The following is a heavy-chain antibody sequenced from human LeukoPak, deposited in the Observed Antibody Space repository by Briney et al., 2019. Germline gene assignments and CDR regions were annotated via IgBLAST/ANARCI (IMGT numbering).Heavy chain of an antibody. J-gene: IGHJ3*02. D-gene: IGHD1-1*01. CDR1: GFTFSSYA. CDR2: ISYDGSNK. Sequence: GGSLRLSCAASGFTFSSYAMHWVRQAPGKGLEWVAVISYDGSNKYYADSVKGRFTISRDNSKNTLYLQMNSLRAEDTAVYYCARQLERLFDIWGQGTMVTVSS. CDR3: ARQLERLFDI. V-gene: IGHV3-30-3*01.